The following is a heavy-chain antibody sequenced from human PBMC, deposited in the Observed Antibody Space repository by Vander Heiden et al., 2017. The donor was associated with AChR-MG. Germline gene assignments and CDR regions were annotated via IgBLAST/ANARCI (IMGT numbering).Heavy chain of an antibody. D-gene: IGHD4-17*01. V-gene: IGHV3-48*01. J-gene: IGHJ6*02. CDR3: ARDRAADYGDYESVGMDV. CDR1: GFTFSSYR. Sequence: VQLVESGGGLVQPRGSLRLACAASGFTFSSYRLNWVRQAPGKGLEWVSYISSSSSTIYYADSVKGRVTISRDNTKNSLYRQMNSLRAEKTAVYYCARDRAADYGDYESVGMDVWGQGTTVTVSS. CDR2: ISSSSSTI.